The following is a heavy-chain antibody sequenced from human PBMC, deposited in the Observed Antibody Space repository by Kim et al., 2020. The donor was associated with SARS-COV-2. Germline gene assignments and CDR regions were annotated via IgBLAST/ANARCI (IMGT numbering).Heavy chain of an antibody. CDR1: GYSFTSYW. CDR3: ARPGRLCGGDCYPPGDDAFDI. D-gene: IGHD2-21*02. CDR2: IYPGDSDT. V-gene: IGHV5-51*01. Sequence: GESLKISCKGSGYSFTSYWIGWVRQMPGKGLEWMGIIYPGDSDTRYSPSFQGQVTISADKSISTAYLQWSSLKASDTAMYYCARPGRLCGGDCYPPGDDAFDIWGQGTMVTVSS. J-gene: IGHJ3*02.